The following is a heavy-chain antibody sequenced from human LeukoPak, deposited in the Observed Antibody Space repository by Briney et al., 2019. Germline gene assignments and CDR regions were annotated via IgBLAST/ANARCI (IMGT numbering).Heavy chain of an antibody. CDR1: GGIYRRYS. Sequence: ASVKGSCKASGGIYRRYSITWVRQAPGQGLEWMGGIVPPLGTANYAQKFQGRVTITTDESTNTAYIELTSLTSEDAAVYYCTTYGSNIAEYFEHWGQGTLVSVSS. V-gene: IGHV1-69*16. CDR3: TTYGSNIAEYFEH. D-gene: IGHD4-23*01. J-gene: IGHJ1*01. CDR2: IVPPLGTA.